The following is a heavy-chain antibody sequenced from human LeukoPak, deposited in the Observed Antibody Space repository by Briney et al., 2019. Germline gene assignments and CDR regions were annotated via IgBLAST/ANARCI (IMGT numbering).Heavy chain of an antibody. D-gene: IGHD3-10*01. J-gene: IGHJ5*02. V-gene: IGHV1-2*02. CDR1: GYTFTGYY. CDR3: ARETPLLWFGELLSGFDP. CDR2: INPNSGGT. Sequence: ASVKVSCKASGYTFTGYYMHWVRQAPGQGLEWMGWINPNSGGTNYAQKFQGRVTMTRDTSISTAYMELSRLRSDDTAVYYCARETPLLWFGELLSGFDPWGQGTLVTVSS.